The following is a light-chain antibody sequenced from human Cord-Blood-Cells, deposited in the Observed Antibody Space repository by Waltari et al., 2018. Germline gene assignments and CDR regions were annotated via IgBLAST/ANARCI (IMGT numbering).Light chain of an antibody. J-gene: IGKJ4*01. Sequence: EIVMTQSPATLSVSPGERATLSCRASQSVSSNLAWYQQKPGQAPMLLVYAASTRATGIPARFSGSGSGTEFTLTISSLQSEDFAVYYCQQYNNRPLTFGGGTKVEIK. CDR1: QSVSSN. CDR3: QQYNNRPLT. V-gene: IGKV3-15*01. CDR2: AAS.